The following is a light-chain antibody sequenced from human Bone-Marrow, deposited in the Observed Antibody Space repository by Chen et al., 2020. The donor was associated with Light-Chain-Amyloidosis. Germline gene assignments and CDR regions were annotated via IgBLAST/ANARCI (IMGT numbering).Light chain of an antibody. Sequence: SDELTQPPSVSLSPGQTSRVNCSGDDLPTKYAYWYQQKPGQAPVLVIHRDTERPSGISERFSGSSSGTTATLTISGVQAEDEADYHCQSADSSGTYEVIFGGGTKLTVL. CDR2: RDT. CDR1: DLPTKY. J-gene: IGLJ2*01. CDR3: QSADSSGTYEVI. V-gene: IGLV3-25*03.